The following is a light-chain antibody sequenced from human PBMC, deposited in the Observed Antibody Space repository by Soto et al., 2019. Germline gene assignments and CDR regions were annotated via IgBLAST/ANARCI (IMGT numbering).Light chain of an antibody. J-gene: IGKJ3*01. CDR2: AAS. Sequence: DIQMTQSPSSLSASVGDRVTITCRASRGISSYLAWYQQKPGKAPKLLIYAASTLQSGVPSRFSGSGSGTEFTLTISSLQPEDFATYYCQQFNNWPFTFGPGTKVDIK. V-gene: IGKV1-9*01. CDR1: RGISSY. CDR3: QQFNNWPFT.